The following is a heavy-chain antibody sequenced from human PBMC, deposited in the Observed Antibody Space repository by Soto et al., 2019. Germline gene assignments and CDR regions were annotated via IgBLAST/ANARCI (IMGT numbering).Heavy chain of an antibody. V-gene: IGHV1-8*01. J-gene: IGHJ3*02. Sequence: GASVKVSCKASGYTFTSYDINWVRQATGQGLEWMGWMNLNSGNTGYAQKFQGRVTMTRNTSISTACMELSSLRSEDTAVYYCASGCSGGNCYYDDAFDIWGQGTMVTVSS. D-gene: IGHD2-15*01. CDR1: GYTFTSYD. CDR2: MNLNSGNT. CDR3: ASGCSGGNCYYDDAFDI.